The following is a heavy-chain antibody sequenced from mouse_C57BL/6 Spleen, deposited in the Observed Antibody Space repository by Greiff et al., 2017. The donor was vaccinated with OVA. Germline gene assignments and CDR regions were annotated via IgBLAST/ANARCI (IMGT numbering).Heavy chain of an antibody. V-gene: IGHV1-69*01. CDR3: ARGLTGTYFDY. Sequence: QVQLQQPGAELVMPGASVKLSCKASGYTFTSYWMHWVKQRPGQGLEWIGEIDPSDSYTNYNQKFKGKSTLTVDKSSSTAYMQLSSLTSEDSAVYYCARGLTGTYFDYWGQGTTLTVSS. J-gene: IGHJ2*01. CDR1: GYTFTSYW. D-gene: IGHD4-1*01. CDR2: IDPSDSYT.